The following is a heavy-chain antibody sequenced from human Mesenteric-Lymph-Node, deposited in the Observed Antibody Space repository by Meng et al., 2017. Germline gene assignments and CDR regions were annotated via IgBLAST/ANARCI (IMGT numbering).Heavy chain of an antibody. CDR2: IYYSGST. V-gene: IGHV4-30-4*01. CDR3: ARGAYCSGGNCYPLDY. Sequence: VPLQGLGPGPVNPSPTRSLPCVFRGGSISSGDSHWGWIRQPPGKGLEWIGYIYYSGSTYYNPSLRSRITISVDTSKNQFSLKLSSVTAADTAVYYCARGAYCSGGNCYPLDYWGQGTLVTVSS. CDR1: GGSISSGDSH. J-gene: IGHJ4*02. D-gene: IGHD2-15*01.